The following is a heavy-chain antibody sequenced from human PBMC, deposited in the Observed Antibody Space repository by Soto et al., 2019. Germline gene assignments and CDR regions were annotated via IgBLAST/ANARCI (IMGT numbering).Heavy chain of an antibody. V-gene: IGHV1-69*13. CDR1: GGTFSSYA. CDR3: ASSNDFWSGYSFGYYYYGMDV. Sequence: GASVKVSCKASGGTFSSYAISWVRQAPGQGLEWMGGIIPIFGTANYAQKFQGRVTITADESTSTAYMELSSLRSEDTAVYYCASSNDFWSGYSFGYYYYGMDVWG. D-gene: IGHD3-3*01. J-gene: IGHJ6*02. CDR2: IIPIFGTA.